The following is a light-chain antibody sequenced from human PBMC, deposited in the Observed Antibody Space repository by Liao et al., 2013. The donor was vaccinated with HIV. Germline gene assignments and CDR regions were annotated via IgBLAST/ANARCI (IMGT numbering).Light chain of an antibody. CDR1: NIGSKR. J-gene: IGLJ2*01. CDR2: YDS. CDR3: QVWDSSSDHVV. Sequence: SYELTQPPSVSVAPGKTARITCGGNNIGSKRVHWYQQKPGQAPVLVIYYDSDRPSGIPERFSGSNSGNTPTLTISRVEAGDEADYYCQVWDSSSDHVVFGGGTKLTVL. V-gene: IGLV3-21*01.